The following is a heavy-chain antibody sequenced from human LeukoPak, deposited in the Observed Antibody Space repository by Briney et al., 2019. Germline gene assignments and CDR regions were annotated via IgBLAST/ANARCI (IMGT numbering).Heavy chain of an antibody. V-gene: IGHV1-2*02. CDR3: ARDGYYDILTGYRNWFDP. J-gene: IGHJ5*02. CDR1: GYTFTDYY. D-gene: IGHD3-9*01. CDR2: INPNSGGT. Sequence: ASVKVSCKASGYTFTDYYMHWVRQAPGQGLEWMGRINPNSGGTNYAQKFQGRVTMTRDTSISTAYMELSRLRSDDTAVYYCARDGYYDILTGYRNWFDPWGQGTLVTVSS.